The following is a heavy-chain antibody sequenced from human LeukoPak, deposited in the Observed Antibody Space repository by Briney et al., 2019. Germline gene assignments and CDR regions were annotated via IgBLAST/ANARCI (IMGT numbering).Heavy chain of an antibody. CDR2: INPAGSDT. D-gene: IGHD6-25*01. CDR1: GFTFTSHW. CDR3: MKGGSAADIQD. V-gene: IGHV3-7*03. Sequence: QSGGSLRLSCEASGFTFTSHWMGWVRQAPGKGLEWVSNINPAGSDTYYVDSVKGRFTISRDNAKKSTFLQMNSLRVEETALYYCMKGGSAADIQDWGQGTLVTASS. J-gene: IGHJ4*02.